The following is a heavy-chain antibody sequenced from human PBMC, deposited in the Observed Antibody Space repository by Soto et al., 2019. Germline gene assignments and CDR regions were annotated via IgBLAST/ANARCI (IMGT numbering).Heavy chain of an antibody. Sequence: GESLKISCKGSGHIFSNYWIGWVRQMPVKGLEWMGIIYPGDSDTRYSPSFQGQVTITVDKSINTAYLQWSRLKASDTAMYYCARQRLWGTSGYYYFENWGQGTLVTVSS. D-gene: IGHD3-22*01. CDR2: IYPGDSDT. V-gene: IGHV5-51*01. J-gene: IGHJ4*02. CDR1: GHIFSNYW. CDR3: ARQRLWGTSGYYYFEN.